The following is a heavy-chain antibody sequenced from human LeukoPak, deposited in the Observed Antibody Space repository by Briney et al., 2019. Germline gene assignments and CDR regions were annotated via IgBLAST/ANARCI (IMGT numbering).Heavy chain of an antibody. CDR3: AREHYYDSTIPH. J-gene: IGHJ1*01. D-gene: IGHD3-22*01. V-gene: IGHV4-31*03. Sequence: SETLSLTCTVSGGSISGGGYYWSWIRQHPGKGLEWIGYIYYSGSTYYNPSLKSRVTISVDTSKNQFSLKLSSVTAADTAVYYCAREHYYDSTIPHWGQGTLVTVSS. CDR2: IYYSGST. CDR1: GGSISGGGYY.